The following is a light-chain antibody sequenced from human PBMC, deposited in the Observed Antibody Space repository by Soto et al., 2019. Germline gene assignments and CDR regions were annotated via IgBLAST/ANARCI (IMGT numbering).Light chain of an antibody. Sequence: EIVLTQSPGTLSLSPGERATLSCRASQSVSSSYLAWYQQKPGQAPRHLIYGASSRATGIPDRFSGSGSGTEFTLTISRLEPEDFAVYYCQQYGSSPPTFGQGTKVEIK. CDR1: QSVSSSY. V-gene: IGKV3-20*01. CDR3: QQYGSSPPT. J-gene: IGKJ1*01. CDR2: GAS.